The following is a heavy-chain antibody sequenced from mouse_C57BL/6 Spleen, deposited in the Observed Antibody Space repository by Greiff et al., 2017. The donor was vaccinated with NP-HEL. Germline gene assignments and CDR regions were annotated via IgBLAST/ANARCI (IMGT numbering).Heavy chain of an antibody. V-gene: IGHV1-82*01. D-gene: IGHD1-1*01. J-gene: IGHJ2*01. Sequence: QVQLKQSGPELVKPGASVKISCKASGYAFSSSWMNWVKQRPGKGLEWIGRIYPGDGDTNYNGKFKGKATLTADKSSSTAYMQLSSLTSEDSAVYFCARSLYYGSSSYFDYWGQGTTLTVSA. CDR3: ARSLYYGSSSYFDY. CDR1: GYAFSSSW. CDR2: IYPGDGDT.